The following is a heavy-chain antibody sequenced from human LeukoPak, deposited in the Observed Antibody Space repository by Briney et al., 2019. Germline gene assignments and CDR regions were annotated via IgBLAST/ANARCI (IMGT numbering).Heavy chain of an antibody. CDR2: LNGSGAST. CDR3: AKAVSSSTAGSDY. D-gene: IGHD6-13*01. CDR1: GFTFSTYA. Sequence: PGGSLRLSCAGSGFTFSTYAMGWVRQAPGKGLEWVSGLNGSGASTYYVDSVRGRFTISRDNSKNTLYLQMNSLRAEDTALYYCAKAVSSSTAGSDYWGQGTLVTVSS. V-gene: IGHV3-23*01. J-gene: IGHJ4*02.